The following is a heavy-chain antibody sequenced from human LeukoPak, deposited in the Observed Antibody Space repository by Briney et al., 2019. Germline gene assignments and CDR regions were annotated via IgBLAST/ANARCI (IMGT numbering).Heavy chain of an antibody. J-gene: IGHJ4*02. CDR1: GYTFTAYY. CDR3: ARARWDRARYFDY. CDR2: INPNSGGT. V-gene: IGHV1-2*02. D-gene: IGHD1-26*01. Sequence: GASVKVSCKASGYTFTAYYMHWVRQAPGQGLEWMGWINPNSGGTNYAQKFQGRVTMTRDTSISTAYMELSRLRSDDTAVYYCARARWDRARYFDYWGQGTLVTVSS.